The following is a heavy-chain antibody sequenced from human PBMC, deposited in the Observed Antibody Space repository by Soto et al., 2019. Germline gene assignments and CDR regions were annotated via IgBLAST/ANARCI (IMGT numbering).Heavy chain of an antibody. Sequence: PGESLKISCKGSGYSFTSYWIGWVRQMPGKGLEWMGIIYPGDSDTRYSPSFQGQVTISADKSISTAYLQWSSLKASDTAMYYCARSDSGSYSSAAFDIWGQGTMVTVSS. CDR2: IYPGDSDT. CDR1: GYSFTSYW. D-gene: IGHD1-26*01. J-gene: IGHJ3*02. V-gene: IGHV5-51*01. CDR3: ARSDSGSYSSAAFDI.